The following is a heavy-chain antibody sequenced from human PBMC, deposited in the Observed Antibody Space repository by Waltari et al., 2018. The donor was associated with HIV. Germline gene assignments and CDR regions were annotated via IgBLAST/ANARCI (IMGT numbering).Heavy chain of an antibody. J-gene: IGHJ6*02. D-gene: IGHD3-10*01. CDR3: ARVMRFGEIFSSYGYYGMDV. CDR2: MWHDGSNE. V-gene: IGHV3-33*01. Sequence: QVQLVESGGGVAQSGRSLRLSCAASGFTFSYFGMHGARQAPGKGLEWVAVMWHDGSNEYYADSVKGRFTISRDNSRNILYLQMRNLRVEDTAVYYCARVMRFGEIFSSYGYYGMDVWGQGTTVSVPS. CDR1: GFTFSYFG.